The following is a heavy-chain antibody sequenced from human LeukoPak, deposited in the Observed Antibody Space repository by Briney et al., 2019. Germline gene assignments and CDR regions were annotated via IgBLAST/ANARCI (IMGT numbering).Heavy chain of an antibody. V-gene: IGHV3-30*02. J-gene: IGHJ4*02. Sequence: PGGSLRLSCTASGFSFSTYDMHWVRQAPDKGLEWVAFIRYDGSSKNYADSVKGRFAISRDNSRNTLYLQMNSLKTEDTAVYYCANTWTSSPDYWGQGTLVTVSS. CDR2: IRYDGSSK. D-gene: IGHD3/OR15-3a*01. CDR3: ANTWTSSPDY. CDR1: GFSFSTYD.